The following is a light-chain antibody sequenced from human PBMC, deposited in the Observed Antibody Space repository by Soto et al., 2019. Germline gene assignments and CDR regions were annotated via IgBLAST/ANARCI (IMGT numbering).Light chain of an antibody. CDR3: QQRSSWPAT. J-gene: IGKJ3*01. Sequence: EIVLTQSPATLSLSPGERATLSCRASQSVSSYLAWYQQKPGQAPRLLINDASTRATGVPARFSGWGSGTDFTLTISSLEPEDFAVYYCQQRSSWPATFGPGTKVDIK. CDR2: DAS. V-gene: IGKV3-11*01. CDR1: QSVSSY.